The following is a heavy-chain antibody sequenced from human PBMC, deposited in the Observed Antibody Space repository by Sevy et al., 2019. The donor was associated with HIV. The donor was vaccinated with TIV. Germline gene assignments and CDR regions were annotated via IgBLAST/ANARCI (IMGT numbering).Heavy chain of an antibody. D-gene: IGHD3-16*02. J-gene: IGHJ3*02. CDR1: GFNFGSYS. V-gene: IGHV3-23*01. Sequence: GGSLRLSCAVSGFNFGSYSMNWVRQGPGKGLEWVAGISDNGGETYHAVSVKGRFTVARDNSKNTLFLQMNSLRAEDTAVYYCAKEWGSYDYIWGSYRSGDAFDIWGQGTMVTVSS. CDR2: ISDNGGET. CDR3: AKEWGSYDYIWGSYRSGDAFDI.